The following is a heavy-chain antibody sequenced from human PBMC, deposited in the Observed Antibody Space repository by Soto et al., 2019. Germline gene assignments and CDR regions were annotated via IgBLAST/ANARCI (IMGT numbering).Heavy chain of an antibody. Sequence: ASVKVSCKASGYTFTSYAMHWVRQAPGQRLEWMGWINAGNGNTKYSQKFQGRVTITRDTSASTAYMELSSLRSEDTAVYYCASPLTPFSGYDLGFDYWGQGTLVTVSS. J-gene: IGHJ4*02. CDR2: INAGNGNT. D-gene: IGHD5-12*01. V-gene: IGHV1-3*01. CDR1: GYTFTSYA. CDR3: ASPLTPFSGYDLGFDY.